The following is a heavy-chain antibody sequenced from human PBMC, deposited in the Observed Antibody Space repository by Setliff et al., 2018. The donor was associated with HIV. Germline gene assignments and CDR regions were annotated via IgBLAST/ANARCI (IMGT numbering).Heavy chain of an antibody. CDR2: TIPMFGTA. D-gene: IGHD1-1*01. Sequence: SVKVSCKASGGTFGIYGISWVRQAPGQGLEWMGGTIPMFGTANYAQKFQGRVTITTDESTNTGYMELSSLTSEDTAVYYCARPSVRMARNWYDFGYWGQGTLVTVSS. V-gene: IGHV1-69*05. CDR1: GGTFGIYG. J-gene: IGHJ4*02. CDR3: ARPSVRMARNWYDFGY.